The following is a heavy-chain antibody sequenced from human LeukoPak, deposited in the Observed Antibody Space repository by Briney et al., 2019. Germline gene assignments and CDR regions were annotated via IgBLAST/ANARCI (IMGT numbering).Heavy chain of an antibody. CDR2: ISSNGGST. D-gene: IGHD3-10*01. CDR3: ARDPNYYGSGSYLEFDY. Sequence: GGSLRLSCAASGFTFSSYAMHWARQAPGKGLEYVSAISSNGGSTYYANSVKGRFTISRDNSKNTLYLQMGSLRAEDMAVYYCARDPNYYGSGSYLEFDYWGQGTLVTVSS. V-gene: IGHV3-64*01. CDR1: GFTFSSYA. J-gene: IGHJ4*02.